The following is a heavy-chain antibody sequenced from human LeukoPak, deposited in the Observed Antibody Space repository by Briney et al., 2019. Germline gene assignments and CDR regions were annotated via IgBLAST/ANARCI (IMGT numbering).Heavy chain of an antibody. CDR1: GFRFSAYA. V-gene: IGHV3-30-3*01. D-gene: IGHD5-18*01. CDR2: ISIDGNTQ. CDR3: AREEYKYGLGALDV. Sequence: PGGSLRLSCTASGFRFSAYAMQWVRQAPGKGLEWVAVISIDGNTQYYADPVRGRFSISRDNSKNTLYLEMSSLRGEDTGIFYCAREEYKYGLGALDVWGQGTTVTVSS. J-gene: IGHJ6*02.